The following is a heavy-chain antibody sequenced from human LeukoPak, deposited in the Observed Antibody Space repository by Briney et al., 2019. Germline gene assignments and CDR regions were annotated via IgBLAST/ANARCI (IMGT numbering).Heavy chain of an antibody. D-gene: IGHD3-22*01. CDR2: ISSSSSTI. CDR3: ARGGRHYDSSGYSSY. CDR1: GFTFSSYS. V-gene: IGHV3-48*01. J-gene: IGHJ4*02. Sequence: PGGSLRLSCAASGFTFSSYSMNWVRQAPGKGLEWVSYISSSSSTIYYADSVKGRFTISRDNAKNSLYLQMNSLRAEDTAVYYCARGGRHYDSSGYSSYWGQGTLVTVSS.